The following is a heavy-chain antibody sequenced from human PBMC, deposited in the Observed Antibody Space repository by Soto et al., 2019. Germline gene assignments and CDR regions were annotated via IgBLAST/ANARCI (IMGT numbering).Heavy chain of an antibody. J-gene: IGHJ4*02. CDR1: GGSFSGYY. V-gene: IGHV4-34*01. CDR2: INHSGST. CDR3: ARGPFKNAKLDY. Sequence: SETLSLTCAVYGGSFSGYYWSWIRQPPGKGLEWIGEINHSGSTNYNPSLKSRVTISVDTSKNQFSLKLSSVTAADTAVYYCARGPFKNAKLDYWGQGTLVTVSS.